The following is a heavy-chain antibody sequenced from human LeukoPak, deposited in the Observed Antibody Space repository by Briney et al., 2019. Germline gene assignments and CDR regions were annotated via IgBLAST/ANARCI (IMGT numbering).Heavy chain of an antibody. Sequence: SETLPLTCTVSGGSISSTSYYWGWIRQPPGKGLEWVAMIYYSGSTYYNPSLKSRVSISVDTSKNQVSLKVSSVTDTDTAVYYCARLPAGTWYFDYWGQGTLVTVSS. V-gene: IGHV4-39*01. CDR2: IYYSGST. CDR3: ARLPAGTWYFDY. J-gene: IGHJ4*02. CDR1: GGSISSTSYY. D-gene: IGHD6-13*01.